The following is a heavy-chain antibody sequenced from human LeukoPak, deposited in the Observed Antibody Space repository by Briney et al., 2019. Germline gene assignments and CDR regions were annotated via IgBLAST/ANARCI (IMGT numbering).Heavy chain of an antibody. CDR3: ARDLRAAY. CDR2: IHYSGST. D-gene: IGHD3-16*01. Sequence: SETLSLTCTVSGDSISSNYWSWIRQPPGKGLEWIGYIHYSGSTNYNPSLKSRVTISVDTSKNQFSLKLSSVTAADTAVYYCARDLRAAYWGQGTLVTVSS. V-gene: IGHV4-59*01. J-gene: IGHJ4*02. CDR1: GDSISSNY.